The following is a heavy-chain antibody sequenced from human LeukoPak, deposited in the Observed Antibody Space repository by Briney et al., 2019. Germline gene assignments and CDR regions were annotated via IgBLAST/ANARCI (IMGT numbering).Heavy chain of an antibody. V-gene: IGHV6-1*01. CDR1: GDSVSSNSVA. CDR3: ARQPYRRFDP. J-gene: IGHJ5*02. Sequence: SQTLSLTCAISGDSVSSNSVAWNWFRQSPSRGLEWLGRTYYTSKWNNDYAVSVQSRIAVNPDTSKNQFSLHLNSVTPDDTAVYYCARQPYRRFDPWGQGTLVTVSS. CDR2: TYYTSKWNN.